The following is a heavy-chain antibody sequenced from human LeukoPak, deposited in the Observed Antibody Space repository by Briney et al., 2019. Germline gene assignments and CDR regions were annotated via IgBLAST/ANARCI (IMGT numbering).Heavy chain of an antibody. D-gene: IGHD3-3*01. CDR1: RDSIRNYY. CDR3: AREGEGSGVVIDH. J-gene: IGHJ4*02. V-gene: IGHV4-4*07. CDR2: SYSSGST. Sequence: SETLSLTRSVSRDSIRNYYRSCIPQPPGKGLECIWSSYSSGSTNYNPSLKSRVSMSVDTSKNQFSLKMSSVTAADTAVYYCAREGEGSGVVIDHWGQGTMVTVSS.